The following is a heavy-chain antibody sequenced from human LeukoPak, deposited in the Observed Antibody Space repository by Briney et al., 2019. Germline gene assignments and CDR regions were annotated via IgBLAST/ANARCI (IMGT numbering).Heavy chain of an antibody. V-gene: IGHV4-59*01. CDR2: IYYSGST. CDR1: GGSISSYY. CDR3: ARAYSNYDGNDY. J-gene: IGHJ4*02. D-gene: IGHD4-11*01. Sequence: SETLSLTCTVSGGSISSYYWSWIRQPPGKGLEWIGYIYYSGSTNYNPSLKSRVTISVDTSKNQFSLKLSSVTAADTAVYYCARAYSNYDGNDYWGQGTLVTVSS.